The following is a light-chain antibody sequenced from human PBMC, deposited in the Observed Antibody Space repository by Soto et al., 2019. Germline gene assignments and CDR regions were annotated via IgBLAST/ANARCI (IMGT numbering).Light chain of an antibody. CDR2: GAS. CDR1: RNIKDF. J-gene: IGKJ2*01. Sequence: DIPMTQSPSSMSASLGDRVIITGRASRNIKDFLNWYQHKLGEAPKLLISGASTLQTGVPSRFSGSGSGSGFTLTISDLQPEDFATYFCQQSYTTPYTFGQGTKVDIK. V-gene: IGKV1-39*01. CDR3: QQSYTTPYT.